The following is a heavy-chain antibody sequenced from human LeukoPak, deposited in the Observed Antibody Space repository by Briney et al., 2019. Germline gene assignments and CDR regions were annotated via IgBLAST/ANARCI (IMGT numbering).Heavy chain of an antibody. CDR1: GYTFTGYY. CDR3: ARVRAIFGVGDAFDI. Sequence: ASVKVSCKASGYTFTGYYMHWVGQAPGQGLEWMGWINPNSGGTNYAQKFQGRVTMTRDTSISTAYMELSRLRSDDTAVYYCARVRAIFGVGDAFDIWGQGTMVTVSS. J-gene: IGHJ3*02. V-gene: IGHV1-2*02. D-gene: IGHD3-3*01. CDR2: INPNSGGT.